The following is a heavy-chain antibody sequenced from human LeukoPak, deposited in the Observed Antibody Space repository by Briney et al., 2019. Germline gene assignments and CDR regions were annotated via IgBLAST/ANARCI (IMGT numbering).Heavy chain of an antibody. J-gene: IGHJ6*03. CDR1: GGSVSSYY. CDR2: IYNTGGT. Sequence: SDTLSLTCTVSGGSVSSYYRSWVRQPPGKRLEWLGYIYNTGGTNYNPSLNGRVTISVDTSKNQFSLNLSSVTAADTAVYYCARRHHYYYYMDVWGKGTTVTVSS. V-gene: IGHV4-4*09. CDR3: ARRHHYYYYMDV.